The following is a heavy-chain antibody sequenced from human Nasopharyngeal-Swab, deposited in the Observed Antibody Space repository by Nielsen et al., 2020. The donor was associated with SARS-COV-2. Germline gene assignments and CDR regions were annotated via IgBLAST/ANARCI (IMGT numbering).Heavy chain of an antibody. CDR3: ARGGLLELGFYWYFDL. CDR1: GFTFSSYA. CDR2: ISYDGSNK. D-gene: IGHD2-21*02. V-gene: IGHV3-30-3*01. J-gene: IGHJ2*01. Sequence: GESLKISCAASGFTFSSYAMHWVRQAPGKVLEWVAVISYDGSNKYYADSVKGRFTISRDNSKNTLYLQMNSLRAEDTAVYYCARGGLLELGFYWYFDLWGRGTLVTVSS.